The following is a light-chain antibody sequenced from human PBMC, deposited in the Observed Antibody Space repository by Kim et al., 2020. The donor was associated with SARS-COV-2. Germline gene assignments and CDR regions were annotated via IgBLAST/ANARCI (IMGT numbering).Light chain of an antibody. CDR2: EAS. CDR3: QQYRSYPWT. V-gene: IGKV1-5*03. CDR1: RSIAGL. J-gene: IGKJ1*01. Sequence: DIQMTQSPSTLSASVGDRVTITCRASRSIAGLLAWYQQKPGQAPKLLIYEASTLKSGVPSRFTGSGSGTEFTLTTSSLQPDDFATYYCQQYRSYPWTFCQGTKVDIK.